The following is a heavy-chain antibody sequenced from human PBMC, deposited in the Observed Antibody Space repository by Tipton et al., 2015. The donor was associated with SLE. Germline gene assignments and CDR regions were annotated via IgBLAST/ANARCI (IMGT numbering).Heavy chain of an antibody. CDR2: IYYSGST. Sequence: TLSLTCTVSGGSISSSSYYWGWIRQPPGKGLEWIGSIYYSGSTYYSPSLKSRVTISVDTSKNQFSLKLTSVTAADTAVYYCARESRNYGAFDIWGPGTMVSVSS. J-gene: IGHJ3*02. D-gene: IGHD3-16*01. V-gene: IGHV4-39*07. CDR3: ARESRNYGAFDI. CDR1: GGSISSSSYY.